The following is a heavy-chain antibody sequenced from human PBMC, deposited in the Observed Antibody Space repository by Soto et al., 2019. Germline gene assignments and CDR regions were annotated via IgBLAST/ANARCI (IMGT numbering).Heavy chain of an antibody. CDR3: AKGYTAMVTRSDFDY. Sequence: QVQLVESGGGVVQPGRSLRLSCAASGFTFSSYGMHWVRQAPGKGLEWVAVISYDGSNKYYADSVKGRFTISRDNSKNPLYLQMNSLRAEDTAVYYCAKGYTAMVTRSDFDYWGQGTLVTVSS. V-gene: IGHV3-30*18. J-gene: IGHJ4*02. CDR2: ISYDGSNK. D-gene: IGHD5-18*01. CDR1: GFTFSSYG.